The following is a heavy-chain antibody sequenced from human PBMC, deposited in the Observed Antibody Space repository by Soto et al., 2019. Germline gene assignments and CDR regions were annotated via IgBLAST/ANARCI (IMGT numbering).Heavy chain of an antibody. D-gene: IGHD1-1*01. CDR3: VRLTYNYANDN. CDR1: GFSLTTSGVG. V-gene: IGHV2-5*01. Sequence: QITLKETGPSLVKPTQTLTLTCTFSGFSLTTSGVGVGWIRQPPGKALECLAFIYWNDDTHYTPSLKSRLTITKDTSKNQVVLTMTNMDPLDTATHYCVRLTYNYANDNWGQGTLVTVSS. J-gene: IGHJ4*02. CDR2: IYWNDDT.